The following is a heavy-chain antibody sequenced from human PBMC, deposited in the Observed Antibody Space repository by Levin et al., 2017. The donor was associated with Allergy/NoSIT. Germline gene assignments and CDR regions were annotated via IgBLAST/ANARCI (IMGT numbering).Heavy chain of an antibody. CDR1: GFTFSNYA. V-gene: IGHV3-30*04. CDR3: AREGSGSGSGNDY. D-gene: IGHD3-10*01. CDR2: ISWDEKSQ. J-gene: IGHJ4*02. Sequence: GESLKISCAASGFTFSNYAFHWVRQAPGKGLDWVAVISWDEKSQYFADSVKGRFTISRDNSKNTVYLQMNSLRNEDTAVYYCAREGSGSGSGNDYWGQGTLVTVSS.